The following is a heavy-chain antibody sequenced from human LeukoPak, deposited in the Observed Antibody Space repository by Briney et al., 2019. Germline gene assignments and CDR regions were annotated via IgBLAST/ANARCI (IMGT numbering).Heavy chain of an antibody. Sequence: GASVKVSCKASGGTFSSYAISWVRQAPGQGLEWMGGIIPIFGAANYAQKFQGRVTITADESTSTAYMELSSLRSDDTAVYYCARGPSGVTGYYSLFDYWGQGTLVTVSS. J-gene: IGHJ4*02. CDR3: ARGPSGVTGYYSLFDY. CDR2: IIPIFGAA. V-gene: IGHV1-69*13. CDR1: GGTFSSYA. D-gene: IGHD3-9*01.